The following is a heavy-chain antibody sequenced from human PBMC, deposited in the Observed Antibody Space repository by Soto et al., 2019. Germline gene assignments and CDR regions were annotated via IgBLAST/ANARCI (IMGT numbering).Heavy chain of an antibody. CDR1: GYSFTSYG. J-gene: IGHJ6*02. Sequence: PGESLKISCKGSGYSFTSYGIGWVRQVPGKGLEWMGIIYPGDSDTRYSPSFQGQVTISADKSISTAYLQWSSLKASDTAMYYCARDSGLRDYYYYYGMDVWGQGTTVTVSS. CDR2: IYPGDSDT. D-gene: IGHD4-17*01. CDR3: ARDSGLRDYYYYYGMDV. V-gene: IGHV5-51*01.